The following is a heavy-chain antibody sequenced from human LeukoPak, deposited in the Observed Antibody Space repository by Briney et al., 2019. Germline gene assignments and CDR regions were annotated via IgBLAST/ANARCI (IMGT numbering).Heavy chain of an antibody. CDR1: GFTFSSYG. CDR3: AKGGDGYNYGSYFDY. V-gene: IGHV3-30*02. CDR2: IRYDGNNA. Sequence: GGSLRLSCAASGFTFSSYGMHWVRQAPGKGLEWVAFIRYDGNNAFYVDSVKGRFTISRDNSKNTLYLQMNSLRAEDTAVYCCAKGGDGYNYGSYFDYWGQGTLVTVSS. J-gene: IGHJ4*02. D-gene: IGHD5-24*01.